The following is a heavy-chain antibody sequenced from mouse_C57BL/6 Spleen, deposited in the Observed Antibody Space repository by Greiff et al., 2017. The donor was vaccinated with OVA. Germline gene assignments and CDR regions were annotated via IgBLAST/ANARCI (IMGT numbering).Heavy chain of an antibody. CDR3: ASTLYYDYDGGLAY. J-gene: IGHJ3*01. V-gene: IGHV1-4*01. Sequence: QVQLQQSGAELARPGASVKMSCKASGYTFTSYTMHWVKQRPGQGLEWIGYINPSSGYTKYNQKFKDKATLTADKSSSTAYMKLSSLTSEDSAVYYCASTLYYDYDGGLAYWGQGTLVTVSA. D-gene: IGHD2-4*01. CDR2: INPSSGYT. CDR1: GYTFTSYT.